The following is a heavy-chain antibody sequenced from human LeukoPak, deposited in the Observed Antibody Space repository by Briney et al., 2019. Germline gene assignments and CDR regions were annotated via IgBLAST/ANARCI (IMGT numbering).Heavy chain of an antibody. CDR3: AGALCSGGSCYSFNY. D-gene: IGHD2-15*01. CDR2: IRTGGYI. Sequence: GGSLRLSRAASGFFSPHSLNWVRQAPGKGLGWLSSIRTGGYIHYAESTRGRFIISRDNARDSLYLQMNSLSAEDTAIYYCAGALCSGGSCYSFNYWGQGTLVTVSS. CDR1: GFFSPHS. J-gene: IGHJ4*02. V-gene: IGHV3-21*01.